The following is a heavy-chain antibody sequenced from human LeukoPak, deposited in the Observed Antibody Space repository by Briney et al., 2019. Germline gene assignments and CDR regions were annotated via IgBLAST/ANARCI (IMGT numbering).Heavy chain of an antibody. D-gene: IGHD5-12*01. CDR3: AKGGYSGYDYPDAFDI. CDR2: ISGSGGST. Sequence: GGSLRLSCAASGFTFSNAWMSWVRQAPGKGLEWVSAISGSGGSTYYADSVKGRFTISRDNSKNTLYLQMNSLRAEDTAVYYCAKGGYSGYDYPDAFDIWGQGTMVTVSS. J-gene: IGHJ3*02. CDR1: GFTFSNAW. V-gene: IGHV3-23*01.